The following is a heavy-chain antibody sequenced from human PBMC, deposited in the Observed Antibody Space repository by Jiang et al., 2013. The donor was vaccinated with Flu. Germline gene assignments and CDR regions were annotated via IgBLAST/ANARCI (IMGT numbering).Heavy chain of an antibody. J-gene: IGHJ4*02. CDR2: IDPSDSYT. D-gene: IGHD4-17*01. Sequence: SFTNYWVSWVRQMPGKGLEWMGRIDPSDSYTNYSPSLQGHVTISVDKSISTAYLQWSSLKASDTAMYYCARGGPGPSMVTIPYWGQGTLVTVSS. V-gene: IGHV5-10-1*01. CDR3: ARGGPGPSMVTIPY. CDR1: SFTNYW.